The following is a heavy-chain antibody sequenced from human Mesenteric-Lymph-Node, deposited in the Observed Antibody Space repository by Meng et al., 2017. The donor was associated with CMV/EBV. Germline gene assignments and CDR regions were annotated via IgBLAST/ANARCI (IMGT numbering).Heavy chain of an antibody. CDR1: GGSFSGCY. D-gene: IGHD4-23*01. CDR2: INHSGST. V-gene: IGHV4-34*01. J-gene: IGHJ4*02. CDR3: ARHQRWLKSEGGFNY. Sequence: QVQLQQWGAGLLKPSETLSLTCAVYGGSFSGCYWSWIRQPPGKGLEWIGEINHSGSTNYNPSLKSRVTISVDTSKNQFSLKLSSVTAADTAVYYCARHQRWLKSEGGFNYWGQGTLVTVSS.